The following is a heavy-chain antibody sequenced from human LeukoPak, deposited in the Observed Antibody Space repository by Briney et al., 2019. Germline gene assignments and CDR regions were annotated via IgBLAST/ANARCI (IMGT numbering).Heavy chain of an antibody. CDR3: AKTYYYDSTEIDP. V-gene: IGHV1-2*02. D-gene: IGHD3-22*01. CDR1: GYTFTDYY. Sequence: ASVKVSCKASGYTFTDYYLHWVRQAPGLGLEWMGWIKHSSGGTNYAKKFQGRVTMTRDTSISTAYMELSSLRSDDTAVYYCAKTYYYDSTEIDPWGDGTLVTVSS. CDR2: IKHSSGGT. J-gene: IGHJ5*02.